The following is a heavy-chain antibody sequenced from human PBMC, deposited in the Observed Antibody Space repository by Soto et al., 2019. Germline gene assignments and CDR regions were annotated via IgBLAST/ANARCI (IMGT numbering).Heavy chain of an antibody. V-gene: IGHV3-74*01. D-gene: IGHD2-2*01. Sequence: GGSLRLSCAASGFTFSSYWMHWVRQAPGKGLVWVSRINSDGSSTSYADSVKGRFTISRDNAKNTLYLQMNSLRAEDTAVYYCARGGNCSSTSCYEPKTYYYYYMDVWGKGTTVTVSS. CDR3: ARGGNCSSTSCYEPKTYYYYYMDV. CDR1: GFTFSSYW. J-gene: IGHJ6*03. CDR2: INSDGSST.